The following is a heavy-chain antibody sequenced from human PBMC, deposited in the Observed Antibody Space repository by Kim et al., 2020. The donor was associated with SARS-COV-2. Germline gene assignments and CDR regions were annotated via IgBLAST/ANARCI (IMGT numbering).Heavy chain of an antibody. J-gene: IGHJ4*02. V-gene: IGHV3-30*18. CDR2: ISYDGSNK. D-gene: IGHD3-22*01. Sequence: GGSLRLSCAASGFTFSSYGMHWVRQAPGKGLEWVAVISYDGSNKYYAGSVKGRFTISRDNSKNTLYLQMNSLRAEDTAVYYCAKFPYYYDSSGYYPLDYWGQGTWSPSPQ. CDR1: GFTFSSYG. CDR3: AKFPYYYDSSGYYPLDY.